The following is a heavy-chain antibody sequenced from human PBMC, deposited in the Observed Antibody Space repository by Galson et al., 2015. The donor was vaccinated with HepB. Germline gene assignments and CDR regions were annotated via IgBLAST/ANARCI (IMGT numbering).Heavy chain of an antibody. V-gene: IGHV3-23*01. Sequence: SLRLSCASSGFTFSSYAMSWVRQAPGKGLEWVSAISGSGGSTYYADSVKGRFTSSRDNSKNTLYLQMNSLRAEDTAVYYCAKGGRASSGWYNYWGQGTLVTVSS. J-gene: IGHJ4*02. D-gene: IGHD6-19*01. CDR1: GFTFSSYA. CDR3: AKGGRASSGWYNY. CDR2: ISGSGGST.